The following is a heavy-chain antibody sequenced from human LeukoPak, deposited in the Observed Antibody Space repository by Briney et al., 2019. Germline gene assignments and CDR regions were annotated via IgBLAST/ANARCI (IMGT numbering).Heavy chain of an antibody. CDR3: ARARRATSSWLY. J-gene: IGHJ4*02. Sequence: PGGTLTLSCAASGFSFSSYWMSWVRQAPGKGLEWVADMNPDGSEKYYVDSVESRFTISRDNAKNSLYLQMNSLRGEDTAVYYCARARRATSSWLYWGQGTLVTVSS. CDR1: GFSFSSYW. V-gene: IGHV3-7*04. D-gene: IGHD6-13*01. CDR2: MNPDGSEK.